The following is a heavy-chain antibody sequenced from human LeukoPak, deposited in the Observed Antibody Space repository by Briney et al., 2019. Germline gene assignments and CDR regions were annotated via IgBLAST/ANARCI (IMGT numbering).Heavy chain of an antibody. Sequence: PGGSLRLSCAASGFTFSDYYMSWIRQAPGKGLEYDSAISSNGGSTYYADSVKGRFTISRDNSKNTLYLQMSSLRAEDTAVYHCVKDDSYYYDSSGYPHWGQGTLVTVSP. D-gene: IGHD3-22*01. CDR3: VKDDSYYYDSSGYPH. CDR2: ISSNGGST. V-gene: IGHV3-64D*09. CDR1: GFTFSDYY. J-gene: IGHJ4*02.